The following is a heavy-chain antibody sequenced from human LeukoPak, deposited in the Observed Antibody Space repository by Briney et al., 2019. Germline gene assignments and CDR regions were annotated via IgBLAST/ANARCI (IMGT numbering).Heavy chain of an antibody. CDR2: IKEDGSEK. Sequence: GGSLRLSCAASGFTFSNAWMSWVRQAPGKGLEWVANIKEDGSEKNYVDSVKGRFTIFRDNAKNSLYVQMNSLKAEDTAVYYCARDHRDTYLDYWGQGTLVTVSS. V-gene: IGHV3-7*05. J-gene: IGHJ4*02. CDR1: GFTFSNAW. D-gene: IGHD5-24*01. CDR3: ARDHRDTYLDY.